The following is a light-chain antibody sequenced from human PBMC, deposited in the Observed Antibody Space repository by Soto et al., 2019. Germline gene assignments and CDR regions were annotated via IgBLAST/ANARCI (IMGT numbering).Light chain of an antibody. CDR3: CSYAGINTFFV. CDR1: SSDVGIYNL. V-gene: IGLV2-23*01. Sequence: QSVLTQPASVSGSPGQSITFSCTGTSSDVGIYNLVSWYQQLPGKAPKLMIYEDNKRPSGVSDRFSGPKSGNTASLTISGLQAEDEADYYCCSYAGINTFFVFGTGTKVTVL. J-gene: IGLJ1*01. CDR2: EDN.